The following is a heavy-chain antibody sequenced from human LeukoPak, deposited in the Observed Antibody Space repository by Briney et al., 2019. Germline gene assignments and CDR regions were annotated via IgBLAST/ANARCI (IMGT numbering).Heavy chain of an antibody. Sequence: SETLSLTCAVYGGSFSGYYWSWIRQHPGKGLEWIGYIYYSGSTYYNPSLKSRVTISVDTSKSQFSLKLSSVTAADTAVYYCARIQKKTLLDYWGQGTLVTVSS. D-gene: IGHD5-18*01. J-gene: IGHJ4*02. CDR2: IYYSGST. V-gene: IGHV4-31*02. CDR1: GGSFSGYY. CDR3: ARIQKKTLLDY.